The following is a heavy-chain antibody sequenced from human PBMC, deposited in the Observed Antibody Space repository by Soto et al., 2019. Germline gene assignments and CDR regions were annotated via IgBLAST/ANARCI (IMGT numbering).Heavy chain of an antibody. CDR1: GGTFGSYA. CDR2: IIPIFSTP. Sequence: SVKVSCKTSGGTFGSYAISWVRQAPGQGLEWMGGIIPIFSTPNYAQKFQGRVTITADESTSTAYMELSSLRSEDTAVYYCARPIQYYFDTSAQSAWFDPWGQGTMVTVSS. J-gene: IGHJ5*02. D-gene: IGHD3-22*01. V-gene: IGHV1-69*13. CDR3: ARPIQYYFDTSAQSAWFDP.